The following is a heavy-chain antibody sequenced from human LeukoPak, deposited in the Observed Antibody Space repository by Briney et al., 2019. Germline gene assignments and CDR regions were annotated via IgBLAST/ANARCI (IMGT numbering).Heavy chain of an antibody. V-gene: IGHV1-2*02. CDR1: GYTFTGYY. J-gene: IGHJ4*02. CDR2: INPNSGVT. CDR3: SREDY. Sequence: ASVKVSCKASGYTFTGYYLHWVRPAPGQGLEWVGWINPNSGVTNYAQKFQGRVSRTSDTSISTVYMESSRLRSDDTAVYYCSREDYWGQGTLVTVSS.